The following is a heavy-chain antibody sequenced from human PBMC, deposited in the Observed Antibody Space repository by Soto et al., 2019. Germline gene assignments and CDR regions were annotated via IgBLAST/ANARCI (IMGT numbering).Heavy chain of an antibody. CDR2: IKSKTDGGTT. D-gene: IGHD6-13*01. V-gene: IGHV3-15*01. CDR1: GFTFSNAW. J-gene: IGHJ4*02. Sequence: GGSLRLSCAASGFTFSNAWMSWVRQAPGKGLEWVGRIKSKTDGGTTDYAAPVKGRFTISRDDSKNTLYLQMNSLKTEDTAVYYCTTGRWYSSSWYDYWGQGTLVTVSS. CDR3: TTGRWYSSSWYDY.